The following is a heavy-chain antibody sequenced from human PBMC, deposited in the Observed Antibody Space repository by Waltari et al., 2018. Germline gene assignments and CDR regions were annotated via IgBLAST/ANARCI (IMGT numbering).Heavy chain of an antibody. CDR2: INHSGST. D-gene: IGHD7-27*01. CDR3: AXXXQLGTXFXY. Sequence: XVXLQQXGAXXXXPSETLXLTCAVXXGSFSGYYWRWIRQPPGKGLEWIGEINHSGSTNYNPSXXXRVTISVXTSKNQXXXXLSSVTAAXTAVYXXAXXXQLGTXFXYWGQGXXXXXSS. CDR1: XGSFSGYY. V-gene: IGHV4-34*01. J-gene: IGHJ4*02.